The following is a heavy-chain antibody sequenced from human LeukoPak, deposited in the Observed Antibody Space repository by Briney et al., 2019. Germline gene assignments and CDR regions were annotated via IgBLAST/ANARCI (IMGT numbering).Heavy chain of an antibody. Sequence: SETLSLTCAVSGGSVSNSYWSWLRQPAGKGLEWIGHIYHDGNTNYNPSLQGRLTMSRDTSKNHVPLRLTSVTAADTALYYCARDDFYGSGRKSGLFDYWGQGILVIVSS. CDR2: IYHDGNT. V-gene: IGHV4-4*07. D-gene: IGHD3-10*01. J-gene: IGHJ4*02. CDR1: GGSVSNSY. CDR3: ARDDFYGSGRKSGLFDY.